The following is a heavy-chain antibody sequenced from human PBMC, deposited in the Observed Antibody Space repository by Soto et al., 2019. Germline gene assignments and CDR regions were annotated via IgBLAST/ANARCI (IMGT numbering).Heavy chain of an antibody. CDR3: PRDNEYDDNGLEY. Sequence: QVQLVESGGGVVQPGTSLRLSCAASGFLFSRFGMHWVRQAPGKGLEWVAVIVNHGGRKDYADSVRGRFTIFRDNSRNPLLLTMSRLRAEDTAIYYSPRDNEYDDNGLEYWGQGTRVTVSS. V-gene: IGHV3-33*01. D-gene: IGHD1-1*01. CDR1: GFLFSRFG. J-gene: IGHJ4*02. CDR2: IVNHGGRK.